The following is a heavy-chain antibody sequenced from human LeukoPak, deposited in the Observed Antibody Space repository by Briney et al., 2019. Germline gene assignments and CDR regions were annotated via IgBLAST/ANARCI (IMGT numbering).Heavy chain of an antibody. D-gene: IGHD1-14*01. V-gene: IGHV4-34*01. Sequence: SETPSDTSAVYGGSFCGYYWSWIRQPPGKGLEWIGEINHSGSTNYNPSLKSRVTISVDTSKKQFSLKLSSVAAADTAVYYCARGGNLTFDYWGQGTLVTVSS. CDR1: GGSFCGYY. CDR3: ARGGNLTFDY. CDR2: INHSGST. J-gene: IGHJ4*02.